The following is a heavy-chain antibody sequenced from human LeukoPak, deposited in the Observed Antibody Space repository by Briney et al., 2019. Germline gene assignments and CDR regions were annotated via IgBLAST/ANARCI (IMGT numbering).Heavy chain of an antibody. Sequence: GGSLRLSCAASGFTVSSNYMSWVRQAPGQGLEWVSVIYSGGSTYYADSVKGRFTISRDNSKNTLYLQMNSLRAEDTAVYYCARGPSSGGYDAFDIWSQGTMVTVSS. D-gene: IGHD6-19*01. CDR3: ARGPSSGGYDAFDI. CDR1: GFTVSSNY. CDR2: IYSGGST. V-gene: IGHV3-53*01. J-gene: IGHJ3*02.